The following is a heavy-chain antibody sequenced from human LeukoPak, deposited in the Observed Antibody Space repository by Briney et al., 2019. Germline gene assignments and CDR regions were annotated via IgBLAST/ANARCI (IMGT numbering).Heavy chain of an antibody. CDR2: ISAYNGNT. V-gene: IGHV1-18*01. Sequence: GASVKVSCKASGYTFTSYGISWVRQAPGQGLEWMGWISAYNGNTNYAQKLQGRVTMTTDTSTSTAYMELRSLRSDDTAVYYCARVIPYYDILPGYFKNYFDYWGQGTLVTVSS. CDR3: ARVIPYYDILPGYFKNYFDY. J-gene: IGHJ4*02. D-gene: IGHD3-9*01. CDR1: GYTFTSYG.